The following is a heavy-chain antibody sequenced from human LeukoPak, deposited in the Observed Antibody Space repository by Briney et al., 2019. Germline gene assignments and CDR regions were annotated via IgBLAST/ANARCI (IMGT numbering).Heavy chain of an antibody. CDR2: ISGAGGST. CDR1: GFTFDDYA. Sequence: GGSLRLSCAASGFTFDDYAMHWVRQAPGKGLEWVSLISGAGGSTYYADSVTGRFTISRDNSKNSLYLQMNSLRTEDTALYYCAKDRAEYFQHWGQGTLVTVSS. J-gene: IGHJ1*01. V-gene: IGHV3-43*02. CDR3: AKDRAEYFQH.